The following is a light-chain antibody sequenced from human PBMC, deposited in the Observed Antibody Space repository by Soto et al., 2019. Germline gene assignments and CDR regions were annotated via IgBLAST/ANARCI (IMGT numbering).Light chain of an antibody. Sequence: EIVLTQSPGALSLSPGERATLSCRASQSLSSNFLAWHQQRPGQAPRLLLYGVFSRATGIPDRFSGSGSGTDFTLTINRLEPEDSAVYYCQQYGTLITFGRGTRLENK. CDR3: QQYGTLIT. CDR1: QSLSSNF. CDR2: GVF. V-gene: IGKV3-20*01. J-gene: IGKJ5*01.